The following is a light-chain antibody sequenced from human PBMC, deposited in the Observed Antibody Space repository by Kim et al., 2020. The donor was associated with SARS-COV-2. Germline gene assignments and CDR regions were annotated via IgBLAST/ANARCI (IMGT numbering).Light chain of an antibody. CDR3: QVWDSSSDHYV. CDR2: YDS. V-gene: IGLV3-21*04. J-gene: IGLJ1*01. CDR1: NIRRKS. Sequence: SYELTQPPSVSVAPGKTASITCGGHNIRRKSVHWYQQKPGQAPVLFIYYDSDRPSGIPERFSGSNSGNTATLTISRVEAGDEAAYYCQVWDSSSDHYVFG.